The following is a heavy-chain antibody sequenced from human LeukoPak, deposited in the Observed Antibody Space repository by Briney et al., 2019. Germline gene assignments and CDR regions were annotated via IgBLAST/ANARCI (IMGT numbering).Heavy chain of an antibody. D-gene: IGHD5-12*01. V-gene: IGHV4-59*01. CDR2: IYYSGST. CDR1: GGSISSYY. J-gene: IGHJ4*02. Sequence: PSETLSLTCTVSGGSISSYYWSWIRQPPGKGLEWIGYIYYSGSTNYNPSLKSRVTISVDTSKKQFSLKLSSVTAADTAVYYCARGYGYGSPYYFDYWGQGTLVTVSS. CDR3: ARGYGYGSPYYFDY.